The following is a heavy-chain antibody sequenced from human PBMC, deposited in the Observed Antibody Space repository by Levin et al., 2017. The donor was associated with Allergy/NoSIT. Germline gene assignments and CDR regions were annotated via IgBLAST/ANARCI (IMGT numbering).Heavy chain of an antibody. CDR2: IWYDGSHT. J-gene: IGHJ4*02. D-gene: IGHD3-16*02. CDR1: GFMFSYHA. Sequence: GGSLRLSCAASGFMFSYHAMHWVRQAPGKGLEWVAVIWYDGSHTYYVDSVKGRFTISRDKSKNTLNLQMNSLRVEDTAVYYCARGFHENVWGSYRYSPFDYWGQGTLVTVSS. V-gene: IGHV3-33*01. CDR3: ARGFHENVWGSYRYSPFDY.